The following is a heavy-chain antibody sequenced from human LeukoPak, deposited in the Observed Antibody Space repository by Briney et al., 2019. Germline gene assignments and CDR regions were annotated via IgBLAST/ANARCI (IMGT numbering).Heavy chain of an antibody. J-gene: IGHJ4*02. Sequence: SETLSLTCTVSGGSISSYYWSWIRQPPGKGLEWIGYIYYSGSTNYNPSLKSRVTISVDTSKNQFSLKLSSVTAADTAVYYCARIDIVATIWSQGTLVTVSS. D-gene: IGHD5-12*01. CDR1: GGSISSYY. CDR2: IYYSGST. V-gene: IGHV4-59*01. CDR3: ARIDIVATI.